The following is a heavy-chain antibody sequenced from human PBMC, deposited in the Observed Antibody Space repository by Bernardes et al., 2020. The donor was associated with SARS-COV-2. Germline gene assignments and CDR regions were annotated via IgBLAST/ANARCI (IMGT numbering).Heavy chain of an antibody. D-gene: IGHD1-1*01. V-gene: IGHV3-15*01. CDR3: TTEGAKTTLYGFDL. CDR2: VKSETDGGTT. Sequence: GGSLRLSCAASRFTFTNAWMNWVRQAPGKGLEWIGRVKSETDGGTTDYPAPGKGRFTISRDDSKSTVYLQMDSLQTEDTAVYYCTTEGAKTTLYGFDLWGQGTMVTVSS. J-gene: IGHJ3*01. CDR1: RFTFTNAW.